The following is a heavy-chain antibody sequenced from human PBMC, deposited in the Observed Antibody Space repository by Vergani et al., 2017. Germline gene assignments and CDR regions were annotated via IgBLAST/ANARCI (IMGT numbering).Heavy chain of an antibody. CDR2: IKSKTDGGTT. V-gene: IGHV3-15*01. CDR1: GFTFSNAW. CDR3: TTETARRGYSSGWFFDY. D-gene: IGHD6-19*01. Sequence: EVQLVESGGGLVKPGGSPRLSCAASGFTFSNAWMSWVRQAPGKGLEWVGRIKSKTDGGTTDYAAPVKGRFTISRDDSKNTLYLQMNSLKTEDTAVYYCTTETARRGYSSGWFFDYWGQGTLVTVSS. J-gene: IGHJ4*02.